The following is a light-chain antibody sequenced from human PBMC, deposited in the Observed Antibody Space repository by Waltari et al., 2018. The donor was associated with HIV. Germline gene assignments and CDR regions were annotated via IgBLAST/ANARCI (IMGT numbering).Light chain of an antibody. CDR3: QQYSSSFPVT. V-gene: IGKV3-20*01. CDR2: AAS. CDR1: QSVSSTY. J-gene: IGKJ4*01. Sequence: EFVLTQSPGTLSLSPGERATLSCRASQSVSSTYFGWYQQKPGQAPRLLIYAASSRATGIPDRFSGSGSGTDFTLTISRLGPEDFAVYYCQQYSSSFPVTFGGGTKGEIK.